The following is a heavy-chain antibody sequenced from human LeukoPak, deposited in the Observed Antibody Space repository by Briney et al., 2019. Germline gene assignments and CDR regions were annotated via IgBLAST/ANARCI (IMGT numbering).Heavy chain of an antibody. Sequence: SETLSLTCTVSGGSISSSDYYWGWIRQPPGKGLEWIGNIYYSGSTYLNPSLKSRITISVDTSKNQFSLKMSSVTAADTALYYCARLCGGDGCYHWDYWGQGTLVTVSS. CDR2: IYYSGST. D-gene: IGHD2-21*01. CDR1: GGSISSSDYY. J-gene: IGHJ4*02. CDR3: ARLCGGDGCYHWDY. V-gene: IGHV4-39*01.